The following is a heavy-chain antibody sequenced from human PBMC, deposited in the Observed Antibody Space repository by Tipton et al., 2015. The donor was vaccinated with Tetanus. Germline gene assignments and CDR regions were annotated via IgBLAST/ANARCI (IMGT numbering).Heavy chain of an antibody. Sequence: TLSLTCTVSGGSISSSSYYWGWIRQPPGKGLEWIGSIYYSGSTYYNPSLKSRVTISVDTSKNQFSLKLSSVTAADTAVYYCARAMVVVAATPYYFDYWGQGTLVTVSS. J-gene: IGHJ4*02. D-gene: IGHD2-15*01. CDR1: GGSISSSSYY. CDR3: ARAMVVVAATPYYFDY. V-gene: IGHV4-39*01. CDR2: IYYSGST.